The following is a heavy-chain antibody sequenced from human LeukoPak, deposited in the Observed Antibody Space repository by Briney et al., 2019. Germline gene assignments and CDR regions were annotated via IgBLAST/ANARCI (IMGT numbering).Heavy chain of an antibody. V-gene: IGHV3-30*02. CDR2: IRFDGSEV. Sequence: PGGSLRLSCAASGFTFNTYGMHWARQAPGKGLEWVAFIRFDGSEVYYADSVKGRFTISRDNSKNMLYLQMNSLRAEDTAVYYCAKSGAVAGPFDYWGQGTLVTVSS. CDR3: AKSGAVAGPFDY. J-gene: IGHJ4*02. CDR1: GFTFNTYG. D-gene: IGHD6-19*01.